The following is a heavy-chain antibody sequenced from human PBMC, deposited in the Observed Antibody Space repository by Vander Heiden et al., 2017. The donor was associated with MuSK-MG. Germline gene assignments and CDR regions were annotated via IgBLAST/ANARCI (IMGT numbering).Heavy chain of an antibody. Sequence: QLQLQESGPGLVKPSETLSLTCTVSGGSISSSSYYWGWIRQPPGKGLEWIGSIYYSGSPYYNPSLKSRVTISVETSKNQFSLKLSSVTAADTAVYYCARVDKDGVRYFDWLLYPYYFDYWGQGTLVTVSS. CDR1: GGSISSSSYY. CDR2: IYYSGSP. V-gene: IGHV4-39*01. CDR3: ARVDKDGVRYFDWLLYPYYFDY. J-gene: IGHJ4*02. D-gene: IGHD3-9*01.